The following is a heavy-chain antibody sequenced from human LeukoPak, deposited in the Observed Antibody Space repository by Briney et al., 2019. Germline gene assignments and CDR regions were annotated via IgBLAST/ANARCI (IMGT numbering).Heavy chain of an antibody. J-gene: IGHJ4*02. Sequence: SETLSLTCTVSGGSISSYYWSWIRQPPGKGLEWIGYIYYSGSANYNPSLKSRVTISVDTSKNQFSLKLSSVTAADTAVYYCARHSLHRQWLDYYFDYWGQGTLVTVSS. D-gene: IGHD6-19*01. V-gene: IGHV4-59*08. CDR1: GGSISSYY. CDR2: IYYSGSA. CDR3: ARHSLHRQWLDYYFDY.